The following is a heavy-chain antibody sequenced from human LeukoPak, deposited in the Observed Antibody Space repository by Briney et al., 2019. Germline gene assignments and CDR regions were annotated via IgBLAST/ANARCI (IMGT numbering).Heavy chain of an antibody. Sequence: GGSLRLSCAASGITFSSYGMSWVRQAPGKGLEWVSSISSTGGTTYYADSVKGRFTISRDNSKNTLYLQMNSLRSEDTAVYYCARDLYPMVRGAPWYWGQGTLVTVSS. CDR1: GITFSSYG. V-gene: IGHV3-23*01. CDR3: ARDLYPMVRGAPWY. J-gene: IGHJ4*02. CDR2: ISSTGGTT. D-gene: IGHD3-10*01.